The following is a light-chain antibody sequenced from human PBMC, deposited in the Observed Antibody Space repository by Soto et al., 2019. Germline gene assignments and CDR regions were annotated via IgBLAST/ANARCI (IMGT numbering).Light chain of an antibody. J-gene: IGKJ4*01. CDR3: QQSYSSLRT. V-gene: IGKV1-39*01. Sequence: DIQMTQSPSSLSASVGDRVTITCRASQTINSYLNWYQLKPGKAPKALISLASNLQSGVPSRFSGSGSGRDFTLTITSLQAEDFATYYCQQSYSSLRTFGGGTKLEIK. CDR2: LAS. CDR1: QTINSY.